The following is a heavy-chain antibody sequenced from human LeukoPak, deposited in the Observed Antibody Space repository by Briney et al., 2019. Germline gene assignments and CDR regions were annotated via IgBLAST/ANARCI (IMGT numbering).Heavy chain of an antibody. J-gene: IGHJ4*02. CDR3: ATSQCGSDCYLAGDY. CDR1: GGSANSGSYY. V-gene: IGHV4-61*01. Sequence: SETLSLTCTVSGGSANSGSYYWSWIRQHPGKGLEWIGYIYYTGITNYNPSLKSRVTISVDTSKNQFSLNLNSVTAADTAVYYCATSQCGSDCYLAGDYWGQGTLVIVSS. D-gene: IGHD2-21*02. CDR2: IYYTGIT.